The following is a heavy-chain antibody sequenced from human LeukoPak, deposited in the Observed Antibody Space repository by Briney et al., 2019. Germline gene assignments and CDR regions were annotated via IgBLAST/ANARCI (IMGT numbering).Heavy chain of an antibody. CDR2: INHSEST. D-gene: IGHD3-3*01. CDR3: ARHFTYYDFWSAQNWFDP. Sequence: SETLSLTCAVYGGSFSGYYWSWIRQPPGKGLEWIGEINHSESTNYNPSLKSRVTISVDTSKNQFSLKLSSVTAADTAVYYCARHFTYYDFWSAQNWFDPWGQGTLVTVSS. CDR1: GGSFSGYY. J-gene: IGHJ5*02. V-gene: IGHV4-34*01.